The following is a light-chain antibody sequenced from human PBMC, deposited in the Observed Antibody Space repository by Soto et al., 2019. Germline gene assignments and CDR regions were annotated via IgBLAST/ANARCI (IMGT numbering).Light chain of an antibody. CDR3: QQANSSQLT. J-gene: IGKJ4*01. Sequence: DIQMTQSPSSVSASVGDRVTITCRALQGISSWLAWYQQNPGKAPKLLMYAAFILQSGVPSRFSGSGSGTDFTLTISSLQPEDCAAYYCQQANSSQLTFGGGTKVEIK. CDR1: QGISSW. CDR2: AAF. V-gene: IGKV1D-12*01.